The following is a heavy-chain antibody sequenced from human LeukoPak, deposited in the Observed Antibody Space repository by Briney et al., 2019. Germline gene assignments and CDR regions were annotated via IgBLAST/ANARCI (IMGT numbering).Heavy chain of an antibody. CDR2: IIPIFGTA. J-gene: IGHJ5*02. V-gene: IGHV1-69*13. CDR3: AGYSGYDYRSLAWFDP. D-gene: IGHD5-12*01. CDR1: GGTFSSYA. Sequence: ASVKVSCKASGGTFSSYAISWVRQAPGQGLEWMGGIIPIFGTANYAQKFQGRVTITADESTSTAYIELSSLRSEDTAVYYCAGYSGYDYRSLAWFDPWGQGTLVTVSS.